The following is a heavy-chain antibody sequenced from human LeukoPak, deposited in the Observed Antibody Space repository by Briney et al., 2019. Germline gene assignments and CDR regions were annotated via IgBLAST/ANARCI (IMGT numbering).Heavy chain of an antibody. V-gene: IGHV1-18*01. Sequence: ASVKVSCTASGYTFTNYGISWVRQAPGQGREWMGWISANNGNRNYALKLQDRVSMTTDTSTSTAYMELRSLRSDDTAVYYCARQGYGGHSRGAADYWGQGTLVTVSS. CDR2: ISANNGNR. CDR3: ARQGYGGHSRGAADY. J-gene: IGHJ4*02. CDR1: GYTFTNYG. D-gene: IGHD4-23*01.